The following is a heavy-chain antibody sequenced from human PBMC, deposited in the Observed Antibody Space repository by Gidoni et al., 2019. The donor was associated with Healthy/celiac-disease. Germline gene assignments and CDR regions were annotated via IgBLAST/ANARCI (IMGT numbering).Heavy chain of an antibody. V-gene: IGHV1-2*04. J-gene: IGHJ3*02. CDR2: INPDSGGK. CDR3: ARGSWGNEDDALDI. D-gene: IGHD7-27*01. CDR1: GYPFTGYY. Sequence: QVQLVQSGAQVQKPRASVPAPCMSPGYPFTGYYMHWVRQAPGQGLEWMGWINPDSGGKNYAQKVQGWGTMTRDTCSSTGYMEMSRLRSDDKAVYYWARGSWGNEDDALDIWGQGTMVTVSS.